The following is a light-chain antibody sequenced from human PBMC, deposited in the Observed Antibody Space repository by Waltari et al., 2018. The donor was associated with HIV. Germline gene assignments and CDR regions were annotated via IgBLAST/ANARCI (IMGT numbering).Light chain of an antibody. V-gene: IGKV2-30*02. CDR3: MQETHWPPYT. J-gene: IGKJ2*01. Sequence: DVVMTHSLLSLPVTLGPLASITCRSSQSLVHTDGNTYLNRFQQRPGQPPRRLIYKVSNRASGVPDRCSGSGSGTDFTLRSTRVEAEDVGVYYCMQETHWPPYTFGQGTKLEIK. CDR2: KVS. CDR1: QSLVHTDGNTY.